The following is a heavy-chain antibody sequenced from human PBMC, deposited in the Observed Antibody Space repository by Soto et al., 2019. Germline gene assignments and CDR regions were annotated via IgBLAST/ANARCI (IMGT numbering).Heavy chain of an antibody. CDR3: ARTSPYYDFWSGYYGPYYYGMDV. CDR1: GYTFTSYG. D-gene: IGHD3-3*01. J-gene: IGHJ6*02. CDR2: ISAYNGNT. Sequence: ASVKVSCKASGYTFTSYGISWVRQAPGQGLEWMGWISAYNGNTNYAQKLQGRVTMTTDTSTSTAYMELRSLRSDDTAVYYCARTSPYYDFWSGYYGPYYYGMDVWGQGTLVTVSS. V-gene: IGHV1-18*01.